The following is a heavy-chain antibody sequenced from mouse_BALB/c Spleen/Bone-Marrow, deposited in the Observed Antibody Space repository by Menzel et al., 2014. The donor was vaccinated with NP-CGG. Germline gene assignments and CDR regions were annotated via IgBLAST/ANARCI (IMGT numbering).Heavy chain of an antibody. V-gene: IGHV1-20*02. CDR2: INPYNGDT. D-gene: IGHD1-1*01. J-gene: IGHJ1*01. CDR3: TRVTTDWYFDV. CDR1: GYSFTGYF. Sequence: DVKLVESGPELVKPGASVKISCKASGYSFTGYFMNWVMQSHGKSLEWIGRINPYNGDTFYNQKFKGKATLTVDKSSSTTHMGLRSMASEDSAVYYCTRVTTDWYFDVWGAGTTVTVSS.